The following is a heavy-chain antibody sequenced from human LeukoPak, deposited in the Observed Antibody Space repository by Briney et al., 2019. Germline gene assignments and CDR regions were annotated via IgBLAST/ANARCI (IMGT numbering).Heavy chain of an antibody. CDR3: AKGPSYYYYYGMDV. Sequence: PGGSLRLFCAASGFTFSSYAMSWVRQAPGKGLEWVSVISGSGGSTYYADSVKGRFTISRDNSKNTLYLQMNSLRAEDTAVYYCAKGPSYYYYYGMDVWGQGTTVTVSS. V-gene: IGHV3-23*01. CDR2: ISGSGGST. CDR1: GFTFSSYA. J-gene: IGHJ6*02.